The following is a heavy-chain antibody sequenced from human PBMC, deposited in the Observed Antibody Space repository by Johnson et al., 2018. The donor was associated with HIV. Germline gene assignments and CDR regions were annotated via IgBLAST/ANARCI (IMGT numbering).Heavy chain of an antibody. CDR3: AREGSGSYQI. CDR1: GFTVSSNY. CDR2: IYSGGST. Sequence: VQLVESGGGLVQPGGSLRLSCAASGFTVSSNYMNWVRQAPGKGLEWVSIIYSGGSTYYADSVKGRFTISRDNSRNTVYLQMSGLRSEDTAIYYCAREGSGSYQIWGQGTMVTVSS. D-gene: IGHD1-26*01. J-gene: IGHJ3*02. V-gene: IGHV3-66*02.